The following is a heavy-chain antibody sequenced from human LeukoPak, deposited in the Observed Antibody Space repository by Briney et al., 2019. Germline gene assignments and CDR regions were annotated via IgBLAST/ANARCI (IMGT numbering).Heavy chain of an antibody. CDR2: IWYDGSNK. CDR3: ARDFEPHYYDSSEIDN. V-gene: IGHV3-33*01. D-gene: IGHD3-22*01. Sequence: PGGSLRLSCAACGFTFSSYGMHWVRQAPGKGLEWVAVIWYDGSNKYYADSVKGRFTISRDNSKNTLYLQMNSLRAEDTAVYYCARDFEPHYYDSSEIDNWGQGTLVTVSS. J-gene: IGHJ4*02. CDR1: GFTFSSYG.